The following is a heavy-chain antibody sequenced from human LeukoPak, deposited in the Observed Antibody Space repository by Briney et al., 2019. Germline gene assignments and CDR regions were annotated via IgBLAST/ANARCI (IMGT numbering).Heavy chain of an antibody. D-gene: IGHD6-19*01. CDR1: GFTFSTYA. Sequence: GGSLRLSCAASGFTFSTYAMSWVRQAPGKGLEWVSVISDSGGRTYYADSVKGRFTISRDNSKNTLYLQMNSLRAEDTAVYYCAKEGSSGWSYFDYWGQGTLVTVSS. CDR3: AKEGSSGWSYFDY. CDR2: ISDSGGRT. J-gene: IGHJ4*02. V-gene: IGHV3-23*01.